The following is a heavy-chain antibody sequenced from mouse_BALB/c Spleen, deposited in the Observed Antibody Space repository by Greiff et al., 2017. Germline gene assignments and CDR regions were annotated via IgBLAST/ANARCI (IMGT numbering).Heavy chain of an antibody. V-gene: IGHV5-17*02. CDR1: GFTFSSFG. CDR3: ARSWDAMDY. J-gene: IGHJ4*01. D-gene: IGHD4-1*01. CDR2: ISSGSSTI. Sequence: DLKLVESGGGLVKPGGSLKLSCAASGFTFSSFGMHWVRQAPEKGLEWVAYISSGSSTIYYADTVKGRFTISRDNPKNTLFLQMTSLRSEDTAMYYCARSWDAMDYWGQGTSVTVSS.